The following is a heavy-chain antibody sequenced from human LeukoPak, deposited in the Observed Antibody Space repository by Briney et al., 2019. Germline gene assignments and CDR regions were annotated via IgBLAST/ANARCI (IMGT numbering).Heavy chain of an antibody. CDR3: AKGCSSTNCYGD. D-gene: IGHD2-2*01. Sequence: GGSLRLSCAASGLTFSSFTMNWVRQAPGKGLEWVSSISGSGSYIYYADSVKGRFTISRDNAKNSLYLQMNSLRAEDTAVYYCAKGCSSTNCYGDWGQGTLVTVSS. CDR1: GLTFSSFT. CDR2: ISGSGSYI. V-gene: IGHV3-21*01. J-gene: IGHJ4*02.